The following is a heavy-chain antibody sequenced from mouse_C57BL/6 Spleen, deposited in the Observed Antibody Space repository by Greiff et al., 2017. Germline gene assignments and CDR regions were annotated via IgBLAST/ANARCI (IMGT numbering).Heavy chain of an antibody. CDR2: IFPGSGST. D-gene: IGHD2-4*01. Sequence: QVQLQQSGPELVKPGASVKISCTASGYTFTDYYINWVKQRPGRGLVWIGWIFPGSGSTFYTVKLKGKATLTVDKSSSTAYLLLSSLTAEDSAVYFCARSRPSVYYDYDEGYWFAYWGQGTLVTVSA. CDR3: ARSRPSVYYDYDEGYWFAY. CDR1: GYTFTDYY. V-gene: IGHV1-75*01. J-gene: IGHJ3*01.